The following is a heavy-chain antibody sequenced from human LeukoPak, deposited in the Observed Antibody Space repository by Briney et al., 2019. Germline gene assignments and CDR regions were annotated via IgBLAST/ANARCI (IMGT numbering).Heavy chain of an antibody. Sequence: PGGSLRLSCAASGFIVSGDFMSWVRQAPGKGLEWVSVIYSDGSTYYADSVKGRFTISRDNSKSTLDLQMTGLRADDTAVYYCARERGRGRDSPWFDYWGQGTLVTVSS. CDR2: IYSDGST. J-gene: IGHJ4*02. CDR3: ARERGRGRDSPWFDY. V-gene: IGHV3-53*01. CDR1: GFIVSGDF. D-gene: IGHD1-26*01.